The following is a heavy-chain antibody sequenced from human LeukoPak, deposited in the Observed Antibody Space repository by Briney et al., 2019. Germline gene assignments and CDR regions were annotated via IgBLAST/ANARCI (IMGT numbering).Heavy chain of an antibody. J-gene: IGHJ4*02. D-gene: IGHD6-13*01. CDR2: IFYSGSI. Sequence: PSETLSLTCTVSGGSISSHYWSWIRQPPGKGLEWIGNIFYSGSINYNPSLKSRVTISVDTSKNQFSLKLSSVTAADTAVYYCARDKQPGDYWGQGTLVTVSP. V-gene: IGHV4-59*11. CDR3: ARDKQPGDY. CDR1: GGSISSHY.